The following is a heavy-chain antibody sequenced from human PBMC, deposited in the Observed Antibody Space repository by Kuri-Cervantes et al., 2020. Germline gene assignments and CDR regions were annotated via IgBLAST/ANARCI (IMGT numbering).Heavy chain of an antibody. CDR2: VSSSSSYI. D-gene: IGHD6-13*01. CDR3: ARVTAGGGWYFDL. CDR1: GFTFSSYA. J-gene: IGHJ2*01. V-gene: IGHV3-21*01. Sequence: GGSLRLSCAASGFTFSSYAMSWVRQAPGKGLEWVSSVSSSSSYIHYADSVKGRFTISRDNAKNTLYLQMNSLRAEDTAVYYCARVTAGGGWYFDLWGRGTLVTVSS.